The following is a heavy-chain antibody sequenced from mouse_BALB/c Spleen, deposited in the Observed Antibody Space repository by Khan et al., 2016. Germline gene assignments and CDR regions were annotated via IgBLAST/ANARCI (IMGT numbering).Heavy chain of an antibody. J-gene: IGHJ2*01. Sequence: VELVESGGGLVQPGGSLRLSCATSGFTFTDYYMNWVRHPPGKALEWLGFIRNKATGFTTEYSASVRGRFTISRDTFQSILYLQMNTLRAEDSGTYYCARDKGGLLFDYWGQGTTLTVSS. CDR3: ARDKGGLLFDY. CDR1: GFTFTDYY. CDR2: IRNKATGFTT. V-gene: IGHV7-3*02. D-gene: IGHD3-1*01.